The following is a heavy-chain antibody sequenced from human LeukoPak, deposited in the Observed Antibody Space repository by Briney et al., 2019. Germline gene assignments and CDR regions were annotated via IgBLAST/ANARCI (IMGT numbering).Heavy chain of an antibody. CDR1: GGSISSSSYY. CDR3: ATREPPTDSSSWYYFDY. Sequence: SETLSLTCTVSGGSISSSSYYWGWIRQPPGKGLEWIGSIYYSGSTYYNPSLKSRVTISVDTSKNQFSLKLSSVTAADTAVYYCATREPPTDSSSWYYFDYWGRGTLVTVSS. D-gene: IGHD6-13*01. J-gene: IGHJ4*02. V-gene: IGHV4-39*07. CDR2: IYYSGST.